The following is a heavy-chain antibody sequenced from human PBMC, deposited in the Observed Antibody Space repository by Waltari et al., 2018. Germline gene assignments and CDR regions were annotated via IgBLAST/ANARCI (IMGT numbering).Heavy chain of an antibody. D-gene: IGHD3-22*01. V-gene: IGHV3-23*01. CDR3: AKESADSSGLSD. CDR2: FTGRRGST. CDR1: GFTFSSYA. Sequence: EVPLLESGGGLVQPGGTLRLSCAASGFTFSSYAISWVRQAPGKGLEWVSIFTGRRGSTFYAASVKGRFTISRDNSKNTLYLQMNSLRAEDTAVYYCAKESADSSGLSDWGQGTLVTVSS. J-gene: IGHJ4*02.